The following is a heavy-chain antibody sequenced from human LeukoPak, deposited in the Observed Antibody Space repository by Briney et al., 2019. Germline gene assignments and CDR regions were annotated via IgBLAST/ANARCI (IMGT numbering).Heavy chain of an antibody. V-gene: IGHV4-59*01. CDR3: AREESSSWHTAHYFDY. Sequence: SETLSLTCTVSGGSISSYYWSWIRQPPGKGLEWIGYIYYGGSTNYNPSLKSRVTISVDTSKNQFSLKLSSVTAADTAVYYCAREESSSWHTAHYFDYWGQGTLVTVSS. D-gene: IGHD6-13*01. CDR1: GGSISSYY. CDR2: IYYGGST. J-gene: IGHJ4*02.